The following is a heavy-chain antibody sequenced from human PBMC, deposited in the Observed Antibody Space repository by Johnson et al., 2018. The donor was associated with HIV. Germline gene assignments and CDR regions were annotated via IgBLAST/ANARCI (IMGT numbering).Heavy chain of an antibody. CDR3: ARAYYNFWSGYAYDI. CDR2: ISYDGSNK. Sequence: QVQLVESGGGLVQPGGSLRLSCAASGFTFSSYWMHWVRQAPGKGLVWVAVISYDGSNKYYADSVKGRFTISRDNSKNSLYLQMNSLRAEDTAVYYGARAYYNFWSGYAYDIWGQGTMVTVSS. CDR1: GFTFSSYW. D-gene: IGHD3-3*01. J-gene: IGHJ3*02. V-gene: IGHV3-30-3*01.